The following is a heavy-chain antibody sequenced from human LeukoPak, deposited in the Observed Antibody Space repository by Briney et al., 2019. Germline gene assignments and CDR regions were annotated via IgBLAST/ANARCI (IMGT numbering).Heavy chain of an antibody. Sequence: PGGSLRLTCAASGFTFSSYGMHWVRQAPGKGLEWVAFIRYDGSNKYYADSVKGRFTISRDNSKNTLYLQMNSLRAEDTAVYYCAKGLSYVAVAGTLSGIWGQGTMVTVPS. CDR1: GFTFSSYG. J-gene: IGHJ3*02. D-gene: IGHD6-19*01. CDR2: IRYDGSNK. V-gene: IGHV3-30*02. CDR3: AKGLSYVAVAGTLSGI.